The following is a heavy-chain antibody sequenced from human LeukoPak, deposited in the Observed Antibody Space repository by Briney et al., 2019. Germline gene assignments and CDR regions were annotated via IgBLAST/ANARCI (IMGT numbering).Heavy chain of an antibody. V-gene: IGHV3-33*06. J-gene: IGHJ4*02. D-gene: IGHD3-3*01. CDR2: IWYDGSNK. CDR3: AKGASNTYDFWSGYYGY. CDR1: GFTFSSYG. Sequence: PGGSLRLSCAASGFTFSSYGMHWVRQAPGKGLEWVAVIWYDGSNKYYADSVKGRFTISRDNSKNTLYLQMNSLRAEDTAVYYCAKGASNTYDFWSGYYGYWGQGTLVTVSS.